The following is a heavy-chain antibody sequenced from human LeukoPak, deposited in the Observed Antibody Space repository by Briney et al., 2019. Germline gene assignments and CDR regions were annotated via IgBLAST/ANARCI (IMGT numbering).Heavy chain of an antibody. J-gene: IGHJ4*02. CDR1: GDSVSSNSAA. CDR2: TYYRSKWYN. D-gene: IGHD6-19*01. Sequence: SQTLSLTCAISGDSVSSNSAAWNWIRQSSSRGLEWLGRTYYRSKWYNDYAVSVKSRITINPDTSKNQFSLQLNSVTPEDTAVYYCARGKQWLVRLHYFDYWGQGTLVTVSS. CDR3: ARGKQWLVRLHYFDY. V-gene: IGHV6-1*01.